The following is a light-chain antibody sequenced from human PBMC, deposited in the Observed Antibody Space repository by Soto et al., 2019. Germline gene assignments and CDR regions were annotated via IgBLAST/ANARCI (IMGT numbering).Light chain of an antibody. CDR1: SSDVGGYNY. J-gene: IGLJ1*01. CDR2: EVS. CDR3: SSYTSSSNV. Sequence: QSALTQPASVSGSPGQSITISCTGTSSDVGGYNYVSWYQQHPGKAPKLMIYEVSNQPSGVSNRFSGSKSGNTASLTISGLQAEDEADYYCSSYTSSSNVFGTGTKVTVL. V-gene: IGLV2-14*01.